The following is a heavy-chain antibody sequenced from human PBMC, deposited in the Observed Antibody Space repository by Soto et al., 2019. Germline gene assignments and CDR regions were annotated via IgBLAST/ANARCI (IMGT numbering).Heavy chain of an antibody. CDR3: ATWGIAVAGTRSDY. J-gene: IGHJ4*02. CDR1: GGSISSSDW. V-gene: IGHV4-4*02. D-gene: IGHD6-19*01. Sequence: QVHLQESGPGLVKPSGTLSLICAVSGGSISSSDWWTWVRQSPGKGLEWIGEISHGGSTNYNPSLKSRVTMSVDQSKNYFSLNLSSVTAADTAVYYCATWGIAVAGTRSDYWGQGTLVTVSS. CDR2: ISHGGST.